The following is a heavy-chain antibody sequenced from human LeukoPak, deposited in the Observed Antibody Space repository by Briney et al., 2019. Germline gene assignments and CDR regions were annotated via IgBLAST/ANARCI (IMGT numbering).Heavy chain of an antibody. D-gene: IGHD5-12*01. J-gene: IGHJ4*02. Sequence: SETLSLTCTVSGYSISSGYYWGWIRQPPGKGLEWIGSIYHSGSTYYNPSLKSRVTISVDTSKNQFSLKLSSVTAADTAVYYCARVVATVYYFDYWGQGTLVTVSS. V-gene: IGHV4-38-2*02. CDR3: ARVVATVYYFDY. CDR1: GYSISSGYY. CDR2: IYHSGST.